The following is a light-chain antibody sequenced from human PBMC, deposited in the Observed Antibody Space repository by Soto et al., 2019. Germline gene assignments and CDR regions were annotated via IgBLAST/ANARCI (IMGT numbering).Light chain of an antibody. CDR3: QQYGPSPT. J-gene: IGKJ1*01. CDR1: ESVGSNY. V-gene: IGKV3-20*01. Sequence: EIVLTQSPGTLSLSPGDRATLSCRASESVGSNYLAWYQQKPGQAPRLLVYGPSTRATGIPDRFSGSGSGTEFTLTITRLDPEDFAVYFCQQYGPSPTFGQGTKVDIK. CDR2: GPS.